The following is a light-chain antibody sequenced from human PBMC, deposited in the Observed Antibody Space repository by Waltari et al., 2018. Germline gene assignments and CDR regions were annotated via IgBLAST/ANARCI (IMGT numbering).Light chain of an antibody. CDR3: DSWDSSLSAVV. CDR1: RSNIGSNF. Sequence: QSVLTQPPSVSAAPGPKVTISCSGSRSNIGSNFVSWFQQLPGTAPKLVIYDNNKLPSGIAYRFSGPKSGTSATLGITGLQTGDEADYYCDSWDSSLSAVVFGGGTKVTVL. CDR2: DNN. V-gene: IGLV1-51*01. J-gene: IGLJ2*01.